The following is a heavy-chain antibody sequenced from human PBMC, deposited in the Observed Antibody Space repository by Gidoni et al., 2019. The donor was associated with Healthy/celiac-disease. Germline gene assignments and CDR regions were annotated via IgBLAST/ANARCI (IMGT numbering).Heavy chain of an antibody. CDR2: ISYDGSNK. Sequence: QVQLVASGGGVVQQGWSLRRSCAASGVTFRSYDMHWVRQAAGKGLEWVAVISYDGSNKYYADSVKVRFTISRDNSKITLYLQMNSLRAEDTAVYYCARGSRSSGWPKKISGDYWGQGTLVTVSS. J-gene: IGHJ4*02. CDR3: ARGSRSSGWPKKISGDY. V-gene: IGHV3-30-3*01. D-gene: IGHD6-19*01. CDR1: GVTFRSYD.